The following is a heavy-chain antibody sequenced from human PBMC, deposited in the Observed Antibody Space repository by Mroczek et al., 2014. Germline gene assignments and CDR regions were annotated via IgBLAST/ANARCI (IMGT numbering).Heavy chain of an antibody. Sequence: VQLLESGAEVKKPGSSVKVSCKTSGDTFSTYTIGWVRQAPGQGLEWLGRVIPISSISVYAQNFQGRVTITADKSTRTVYMELNSLRSKDTAVYYCAREVRGGSYFFDYWGQGSLVLVSS. V-gene: IGHV1-69*09. CDR1: GDTFSTYT. J-gene: IGHJ4*02. CDR2: VIPISSIS. D-gene: IGHD1-26*01. CDR3: AREVRGGSYFFDY.